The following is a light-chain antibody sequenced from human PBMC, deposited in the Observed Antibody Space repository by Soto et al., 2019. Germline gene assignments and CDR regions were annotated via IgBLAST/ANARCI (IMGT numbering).Light chain of an antibody. Sequence: QSVLTQLLSASGTTVQRVTISCSGSSSNIGSNYVYWYQQLPGTAPKLLIYSNNQRPSGVPDRFSGSKSGTSASLAISGLRSEDEADYYCAAWDDSLSANYVFGTGTKVTVL. J-gene: IGLJ1*01. CDR1: SSNIGSNY. CDR2: SNN. CDR3: AAWDDSLSANYV. V-gene: IGLV1-47*02.